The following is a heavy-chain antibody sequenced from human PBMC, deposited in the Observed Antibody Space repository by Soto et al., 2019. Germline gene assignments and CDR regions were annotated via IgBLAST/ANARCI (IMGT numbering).Heavy chain of an antibody. Sequence: SETLSLTCTVSGGSISSGGYYWSWIRQHPGKGLEWTGYIYYSGSTYYNPSLKSRVTISVDTSKNQFSLKLSSVTAADTAVYYCARDWLAAFDIWGQGTMVTVSS. CDR3: ARDWLAAFDI. CDR2: IYYSGST. CDR1: GGSISSGGYY. D-gene: IGHD5-12*01. V-gene: IGHV4-31*03. J-gene: IGHJ3*02.